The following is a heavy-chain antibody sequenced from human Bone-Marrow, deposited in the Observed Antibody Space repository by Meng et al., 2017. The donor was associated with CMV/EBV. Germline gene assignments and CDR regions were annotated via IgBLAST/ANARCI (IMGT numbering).Heavy chain of an antibody. CDR2: MNPNSGNT. J-gene: IGHJ1*01. CDR1: GYTFTSYD. V-gene: IGHV1-8*01. D-gene: IGHD3-3*01. Sequence: ASVKVSCKASGYTFTSYDINWVRQATGQGLEWMGWMNPNSGNTGYAQKFQGRVTMTRNTSISTAYMELRSLRSDDTAVYYCARDSITIFGVVTDYWGQGTLVTVSS. CDR3: ARDSITIFGVVTDY.